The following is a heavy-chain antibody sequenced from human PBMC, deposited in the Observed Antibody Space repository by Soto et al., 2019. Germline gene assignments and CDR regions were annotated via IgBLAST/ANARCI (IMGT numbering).Heavy chain of an antibody. CDR2: IRSKSDGGTT. Sequence: GFLRLSCVASGLTFNNAWMNWVRQAPGKGLEWVGRIRSKSDGGTTDYAAPVKGRFTISRDDSKNMVDLQMSSLKTEDTAIYYCTTYSGAALGYWGPGALVTVSS. D-gene: IGHD1-26*01. CDR1: GLTFNNAW. J-gene: IGHJ4*01. V-gene: IGHV3-15*01. CDR3: TTYSGAALGY.